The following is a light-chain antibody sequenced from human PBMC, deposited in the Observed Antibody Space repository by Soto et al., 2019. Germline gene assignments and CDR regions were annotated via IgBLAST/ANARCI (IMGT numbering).Light chain of an antibody. CDR2: EGS. V-gene: IGLV2-23*03. CDR3: CSYAGISPFLYV. Sequence: QSALTQHASVSGSPGQSITISCTGTSSDVGSYNLVSGYQQHPGKAPKLMIYEGSKRPSGFSNRFAGSKSGNTASLTISGLQAEDEADYYCCSYAGISPFLYVFGTRTKVTVL. J-gene: IGLJ1*01. CDR1: SSDVGSYNL.